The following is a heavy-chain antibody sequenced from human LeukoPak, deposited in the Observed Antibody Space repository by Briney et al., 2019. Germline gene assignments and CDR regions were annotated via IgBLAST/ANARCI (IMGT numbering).Heavy chain of an antibody. CDR1: GFTFSDHY. J-gene: IGHJ6*04. Sequence: GGSLRLSCAASGFTFSDHYMSWIRQAPGKGLEWVSYISHTGTTMYYADSVKGRFTLSRDNAKNSLYLQMNSLRAEDTAVYYCAELGITMIGGVWGKGTTVTISS. V-gene: IGHV3-11*04. CDR3: AELGITMIGGV. D-gene: IGHD3-10*02. CDR2: ISHTGTTM.